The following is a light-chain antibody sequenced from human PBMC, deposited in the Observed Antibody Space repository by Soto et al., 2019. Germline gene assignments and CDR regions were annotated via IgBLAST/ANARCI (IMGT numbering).Light chain of an antibody. CDR3: QQFSS. V-gene: IGKV3-20*01. CDR2: GAS. Sequence: EIVLTQSPGTLSLSPGERATLSCRASQSVSSSYLAWYQRKPGQAPRLLIYGASSRATGIPDRFSGSGSGTDFTLTISRLEPEDFAVYYRQQFSSFGQGTKLDIK. CDR1: QSVSSSY. J-gene: IGKJ2*01.